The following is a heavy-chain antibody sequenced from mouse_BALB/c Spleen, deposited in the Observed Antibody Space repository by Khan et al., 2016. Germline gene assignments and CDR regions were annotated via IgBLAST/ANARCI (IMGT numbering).Heavy chain of an antibody. CDR1: GYTFTNYG. CDR2: INTYTGEP. D-gene: IGHD2-3*01. CDR3: ARRSGYLSAMDY. J-gene: IGHJ4*01. Sequence: QIQLVQSGPELKKPGETVKISCKASGYTFTNYGMNWVKQAPGKGLKWMGWINTYTGEPTYADDFKGRFAFSLETSASTAYLQINNLKKEDMATYFCARRSGYLSAMDYWGQGTSVTVSS. V-gene: IGHV9-1*02.